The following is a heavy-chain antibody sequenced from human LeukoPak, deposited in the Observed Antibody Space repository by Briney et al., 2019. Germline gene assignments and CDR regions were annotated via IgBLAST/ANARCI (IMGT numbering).Heavy chain of an antibody. CDR1: GFTFGDYA. V-gene: IGHV3-49*03. J-gene: IGHJ4*02. CDR2: IRSNTYDGTT. CDR3: TRAGGSGFSFDY. Sequence: PGGSLRLSCTASGFTFGDYAMTWLRQAPGKGLEWVGFIRSNTYDGTTEYAASVKGRFTISRDDSKSIAYLQMDSLKTEDTAVYYCTRAGGSGFSFDYWGQGTLVTVSS. D-gene: IGHD3-10*01.